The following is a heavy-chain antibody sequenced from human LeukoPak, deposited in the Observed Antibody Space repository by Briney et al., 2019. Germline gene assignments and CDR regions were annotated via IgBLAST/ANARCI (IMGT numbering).Heavy chain of an antibody. Sequence: GGSLRLSCAASGFTFSSYSMNWVRQAPGKGLEWVSSISSSSSYIYYADSVKGRFTISRDNAKNSLYLQMNSLRAEDKAVYYCARDSVSYCSGGSCFDYWGQGTLVTVSS. D-gene: IGHD2-15*01. CDR3: ARDSVSYCSGGSCFDY. CDR2: ISSSSSYI. V-gene: IGHV3-21*01. CDR1: GFTFSSYS. J-gene: IGHJ4*02.